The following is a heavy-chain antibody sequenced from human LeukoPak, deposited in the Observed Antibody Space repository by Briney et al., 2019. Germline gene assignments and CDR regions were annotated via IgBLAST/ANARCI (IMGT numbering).Heavy chain of an antibody. CDR3: GRLPIHLWSFDY. J-gene: IGHJ4*02. Sequence: GESLKISCKGSGYSFTNYWIAWVRQMSGKGLEWMGIIYPGDSDTRYSPSFQGQVTISADKSMSTAYLQWSSLKASDTAMYYCGRLPIHLWSFDYWGQGTLVTVSS. D-gene: IGHD5-18*01. CDR1: GYSFTNYW. V-gene: IGHV5-51*01. CDR2: IYPGDSDT.